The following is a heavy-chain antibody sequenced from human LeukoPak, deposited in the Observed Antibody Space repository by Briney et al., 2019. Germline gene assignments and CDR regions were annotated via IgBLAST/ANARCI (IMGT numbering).Heavy chain of an antibody. CDR2: ITNSGTST. J-gene: IGHJ4*02. CDR3: AKDSPLWGAAAGFY. CDR1: GFTFSSYA. Sequence: GGSLRLSCAASGFTFSSYAMSWVRQAPGKGLECISYITNSGTSTSYADSVKGRFTISRDNAKNSLYLQMSSLRVEDTAVYYCAKDSPLWGAAAGFYWGQGTLVTVSS. V-gene: IGHV3-48*04. D-gene: IGHD6-13*01.